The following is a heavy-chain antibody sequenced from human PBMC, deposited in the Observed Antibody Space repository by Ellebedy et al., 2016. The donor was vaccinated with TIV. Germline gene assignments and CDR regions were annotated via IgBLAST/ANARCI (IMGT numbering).Heavy chain of an antibody. D-gene: IGHD6-13*01. Sequence: GGSLRLSXAASGFTLSSYTMSWVRQAPGKGLEWISIISGRDTGDYTYYADSVKCRFTVSRDNDRNTLYLQMSSLGPEDTAIYYCVKSQTPRIVAAVHYFDYWGQGTLVAVSS. J-gene: IGHJ4*02. CDR3: VKSQTPRIVAAVHYFDY. CDR2: ISGRDTGDYT. CDR1: GFTLSSYT. V-gene: IGHV3-23*01.